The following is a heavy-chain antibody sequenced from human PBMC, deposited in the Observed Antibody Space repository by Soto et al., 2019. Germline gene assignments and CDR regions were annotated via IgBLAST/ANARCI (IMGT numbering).Heavy chain of an antibody. J-gene: IGHJ6*02. D-gene: IGHD6-6*01. CDR2: IIPIFGTA. Sequence: GASVKVSCKASGGTLSSYAISWVRQAPGQGLEWMGGIIPIFGTANYAQKFQGRVTITADESTSTAYMELSSLRSEDTAVYYCARVESSSSLYYYYYGMDVWGQGTTVTVSS. V-gene: IGHV1-69*13. CDR3: ARVESSSSLYYYYYGMDV. CDR1: GGTLSSYA.